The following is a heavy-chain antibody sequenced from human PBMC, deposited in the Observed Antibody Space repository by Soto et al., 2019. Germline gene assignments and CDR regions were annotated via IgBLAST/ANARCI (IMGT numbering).Heavy chain of an antibody. CDR1: GFTVSSNY. J-gene: IGHJ5*02. CDR3: ARVVERGWRGENWFDP. D-gene: IGHD1-1*01. Sequence: EVQLVESGGGLVQPGGSLRLSCAASGFTVSSNYMSWVRQAPGKGLEWVSVIYSGGSTYYADSVKGRFTISRHNPKNTLYLQMNSLRAEDTAVYYCARVVERGWRGENWFDPWGQGTLVTVSS. V-gene: IGHV3-53*04. CDR2: IYSGGST.